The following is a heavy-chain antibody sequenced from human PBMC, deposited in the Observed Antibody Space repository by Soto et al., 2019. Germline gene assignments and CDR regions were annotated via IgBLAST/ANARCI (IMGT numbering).Heavy chain of an antibody. J-gene: IGHJ4*02. Sequence: ASVKVSCKASGYTFTGYYMHWVRQAPGQGLEWMGWINPNSGGSNYAQKFQGWVTMTRDTSISTAYMELSRLRSDDTAVYYCARPALYCSSTSCSGGYFDYWGQGTLVTVSS. CDR3: ARPALYCSSTSCSGGYFDY. CDR1: GYTFTGYY. CDR2: INPNSGGS. D-gene: IGHD2-2*01. V-gene: IGHV1-2*04.